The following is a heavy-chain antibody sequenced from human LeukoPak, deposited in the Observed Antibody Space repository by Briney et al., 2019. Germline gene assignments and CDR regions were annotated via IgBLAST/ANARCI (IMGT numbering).Heavy chain of an antibody. V-gene: IGHV3-23*01. D-gene: IGHD1-26*01. CDR1: GFTFSSYA. CDR2: ISGSGGST. CDR3: AKDQSFRGSYDYFDY. J-gene: IGHJ4*02. Sequence: GGSLRLSCAASGFTFSSYAMSWVRQAPGKGLEWVSAISGSGGSTYYADSVKGRFTISRDNSKNTLYLQMSSLRAEDTAVYYCAKDQSFRGSYDYFDYWGQGTLVTVSS.